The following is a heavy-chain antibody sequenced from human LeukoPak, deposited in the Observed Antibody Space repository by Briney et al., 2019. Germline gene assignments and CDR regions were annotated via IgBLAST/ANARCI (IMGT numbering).Heavy chain of an antibody. D-gene: IGHD1-14*01. J-gene: IGHJ5*02. CDR2: ISGDGFIT. CDR3: ANGTGITAGLAS. Sequence: GGSLRLSCAASGITFDDNAMHWVRQPPGKGLEWVSLISGDGFITKFADSVKGRFTVSRDNSKNSLYLDMNSLGTEDTALYFCANGTGITAGLASWGRGTLVIVSS. CDR1: GITFDDNA. V-gene: IGHV3-43*02.